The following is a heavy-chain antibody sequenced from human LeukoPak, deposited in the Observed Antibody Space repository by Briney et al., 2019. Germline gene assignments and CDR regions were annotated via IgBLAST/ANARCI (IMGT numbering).Heavy chain of an antibody. CDR2: ISYDGSNK. V-gene: IGHV3-30-3*01. D-gene: IGHD6-13*01. Sequence: GGSLRLSCAASGFTFSSYAMHWVRQAPGKGLEWVAVISYDGSNKYYADSVKGRFTTSRDNSKNTLYLQMNSLRAEDTAVYYCASPPDSSSWRDLDYWGQGTLVTVSS. J-gene: IGHJ4*02. CDR3: ASPPDSSSWRDLDY. CDR1: GFTFSSYA.